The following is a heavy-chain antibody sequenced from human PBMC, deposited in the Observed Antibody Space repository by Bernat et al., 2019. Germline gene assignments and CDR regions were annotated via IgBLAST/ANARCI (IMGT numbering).Heavy chain of an antibody. CDR1: GGSISSRSYY. CDR2: FYYSGST. V-gene: IGHV4-39*01. D-gene: IGHD7-27*01. Sequence: QLQLQESGPGLVKPSETLSLTCTVSGGSISSRSYYWGWIRQPPGQGLEWIGSFYYSGSTYYNPSLKSRVTISIDTSKNQFALELSSVSAAGTAVYYCSSRLGPDRWYFDLWGRGTLVTVSS. CDR3: SSRLGPDRWYFDL. J-gene: IGHJ2*01.